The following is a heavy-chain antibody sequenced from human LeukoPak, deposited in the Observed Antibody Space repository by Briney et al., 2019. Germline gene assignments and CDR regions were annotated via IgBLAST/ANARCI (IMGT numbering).Heavy chain of an antibody. D-gene: IGHD2-15*01. CDR1: GYTFTNYY. CDR3: ARAALYCTGGSCYFYAFDI. CDR2: INPNSGGT. V-gene: IGHV1-2*02. J-gene: IGHJ3*02. Sequence: ASAKVSCKASGYTFTNYYMHWVRQAPGQGLEWMGWINPNSGGTNYAQQFQGRVTMTRDTSISTAYMELSRLRSDDTAVYSCARAALYCTGGSCYFYAFDIWGQGTMVIVSS.